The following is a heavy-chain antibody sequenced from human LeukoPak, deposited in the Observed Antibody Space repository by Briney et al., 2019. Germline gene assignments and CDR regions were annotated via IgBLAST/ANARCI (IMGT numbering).Heavy chain of an antibody. D-gene: IGHD2-21*02. Sequence: GGSLRLSCAASGFTFSNAWMSWVRQAPGKGLEWVGRIKSKTDGETTDYAAPVKGRFTISRDDSKNTLYLQMNSLKTEDTAVYYCTTVYTGILYWGQGTLVTVSS. CDR3: TTVYTGILY. V-gene: IGHV3-15*01. J-gene: IGHJ4*02. CDR1: GFTFSNAW. CDR2: IKSKTDGETT.